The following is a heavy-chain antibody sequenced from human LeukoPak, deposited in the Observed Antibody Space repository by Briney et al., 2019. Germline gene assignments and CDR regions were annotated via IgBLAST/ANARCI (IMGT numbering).Heavy chain of an antibody. V-gene: IGHV3-7*04. J-gene: IGHJ5*01. CDR3: ARDYCSGGICNSPDNWFDP. D-gene: IGHD2-15*01. Sequence: PGGSLRLSCAASGFTFSSTWMSWVRQAPGKGLEWVANIKHDGSETNYVDSVKGRFTISRDNAKNSLHLQMNSLRAEDTAVYYCARDYCSGGICNSPDNWFDPWGQGTLVTVSS. CDR2: IKHDGSET. CDR1: GFTFSSTW.